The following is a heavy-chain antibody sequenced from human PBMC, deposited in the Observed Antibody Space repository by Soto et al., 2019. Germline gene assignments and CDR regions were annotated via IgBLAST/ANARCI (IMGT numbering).Heavy chain of an antibody. Sequence: QVQLVQSGAEVKKPGSSVKVSCKASGGTFSSYAISWVRQAPGQGLEWMGGIIPIFGTANYAQKFQGRVTITADKSTSTAYMELSSLRSEDRGVYYCARVRAFRVVGVVGTFDYWVQRTLVTVSS. CDR1: GGTFSSYA. J-gene: IGHJ4*02. CDR2: IIPIFGTA. D-gene: IGHD1-26*01. V-gene: IGHV1-69*06. CDR3: ARVRAFRVVGVVGTFDY.